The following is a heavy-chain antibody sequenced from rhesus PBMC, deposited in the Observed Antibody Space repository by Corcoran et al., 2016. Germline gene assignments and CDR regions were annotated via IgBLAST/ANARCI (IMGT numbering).Heavy chain of an antibody. D-gene: IGHD6-25*01. CDR3: ARVPVIAADADY. CDR1: GGSIRDRYR. CDR2: IYGSSTIT. Sequence: QVQLQESGPGVVKPSETLSLTCAVYGGSIRDRYRWGWIRQPPGRGLEWIGYIYGSSTITHYNPSRKSRVIISKDTSKNQCSLKLSAVTAADAAVYYCARVPVIAADADYWGQGVLVTVSS. J-gene: IGHJ4*01. V-gene: IGHV4S10*01.